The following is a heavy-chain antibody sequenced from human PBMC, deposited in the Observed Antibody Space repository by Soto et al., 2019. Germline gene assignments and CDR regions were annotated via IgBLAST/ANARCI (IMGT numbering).Heavy chain of an antibody. CDR1: GYTFTSYY. Sequence: GASVKVSCKASGYTFTSYYMHWVRQAPGQGLEWMGIINPSGGSTSYAQKFQGRVTMTRDTSTSTVYMELSSLRSEDTAVYYCARGLGRILRGNWFDPWGQGTLVTVSS. D-gene: IGHD1-26*01. CDR3: ARGLGRILRGNWFDP. J-gene: IGHJ5*02. CDR2: INPSGGST. V-gene: IGHV1-46*01.